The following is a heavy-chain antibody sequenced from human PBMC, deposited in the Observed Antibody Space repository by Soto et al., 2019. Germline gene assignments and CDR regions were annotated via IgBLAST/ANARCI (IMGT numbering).Heavy chain of an antibody. D-gene: IGHD3-22*01. J-gene: IGHJ4*02. V-gene: IGHV1-24*01. CDR1: GYTLTELS. CDR2: FDPEDGET. CDR3: AQWGYYDSSGYYRD. Sequence: ASVKVSCKVSGYTLTELSMHWVRQAPGKGLEWMGGFDPEDGETIYAQKFQGRVTMNEDTSTDTAYMELSSLRSEDTAVYYCAQWGYYDSSGYYRDWGQGTLVTVSS.